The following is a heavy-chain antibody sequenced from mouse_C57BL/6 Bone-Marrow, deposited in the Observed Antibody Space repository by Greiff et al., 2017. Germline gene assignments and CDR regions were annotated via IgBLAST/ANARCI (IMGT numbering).Heavy chain of an antibody. CDR2: IDPENGDT. CDR3: TRIAY. Sequence: VQLQQSGAELVRPGASVKLSCTASGFNIKDDYMHWVKQRPEQGLEWIGCIDPENGDTEYAAKFQGKATITVDTSSNTAYLPLSSLTSEDTAVYYCTRIAYWGQGTLVTVSA. CDR1: GFNIKDDY. V-gene: IGHV14-4*01. J-gene: IGHJ3*01.